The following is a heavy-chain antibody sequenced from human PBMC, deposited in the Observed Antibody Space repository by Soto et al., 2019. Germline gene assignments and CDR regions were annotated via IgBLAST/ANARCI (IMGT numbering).Heavy chain of an antibody. V-gene: IGHV1-18*01. CDR2: ISAYNGNT. Sequence: EASVKVSCKASGYTFTSYGISWVRQAPGQGLEWMGWISAYNGNTNYAQKLQGRVTMTTDTSTSTAYMELRSLRSDDTAVYYCARGITMVRGVIPNYFDYWGQGTLVTVSS. D-gene: IGHD3-10*01. J-gene: IGHJ4*02. CDR3: ARGITMVRGVIPNYFDY. CDR1: GYTFTSYG.